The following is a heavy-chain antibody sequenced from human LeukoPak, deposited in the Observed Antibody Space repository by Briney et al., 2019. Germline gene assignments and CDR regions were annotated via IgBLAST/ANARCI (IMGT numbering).Heavy chain of an antibody. CDR3: ARSSGEWQLDYYYMDV. Sequence: SETLSLTCSISGGSINSYYWTWIRQPPGKGLEWIGYVYYSGSTDYNPSLKSRVTISVDTSKNQFSLKLSSVTAADTAVYYCARSSGEWQLDYYYMDVWGKGTTVTVSS. CDR1: GGSINSYY. J-gene: IGHJ6*03. CDR2: VYYSGST. V-gene: IGHV4-59*01. D-gene: IGHD3-3*01.